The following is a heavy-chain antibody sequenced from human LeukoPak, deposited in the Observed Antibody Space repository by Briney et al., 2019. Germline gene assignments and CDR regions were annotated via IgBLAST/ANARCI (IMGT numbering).Heavy chain of an antibody. J-gene: IGHJ3*02. Sequence: PSETLSLTCTVSGGSISSSSYYWGWIRQPPGKGLEWIGSIYYSGSTYYNPSLKSRVTISVDTSKNQFSLKLSSVTAADTAVYYCARDWIVGATRGVFDIWGQGTMVTVSS. V-gene: IGHV4-39*07. CDR2: IYYSGST. CDR1: GGSISSSSYY. CDR3: ARDWIVGATRGVFDI. D-gene: IGHD1-26*01.